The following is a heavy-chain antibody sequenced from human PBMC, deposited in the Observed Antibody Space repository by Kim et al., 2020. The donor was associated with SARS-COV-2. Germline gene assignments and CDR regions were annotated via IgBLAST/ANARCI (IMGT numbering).Heavy chain of an antibody. D-gene: IGHD6-13*01. Sequence: SQKFQGRGTITRDTSASTAYMELSSLRAEDTAVYYCARDLGSSWFNWFDPWGQGTLVTVSS. CDR3: ARDLGSSWFNWFDP. V-gene: IGHV1-3*01. J-gene: IGHJ5*02.